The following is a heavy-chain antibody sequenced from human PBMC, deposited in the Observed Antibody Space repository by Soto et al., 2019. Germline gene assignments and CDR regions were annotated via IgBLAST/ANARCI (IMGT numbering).Heavy chain of an antibody. CDR3: ARARGYSGYDERYFDY. D-gene: IGHD5-12*01. J-gene: IGHJ4*02. V-gene: IGHV1-8*01. Sequence: ASVKVSCKASGYTFPSYDINWVRQATGQGLEWMGWMNPNSGNTGYAQKFQGRVTMTRNTSISTAYMELSSLRSEDTAVYYCARARGYSGYDERYFDYWGQGTLVTVSS. CDR1: GYTFPSYD. CDR2: MNPNSGNT.